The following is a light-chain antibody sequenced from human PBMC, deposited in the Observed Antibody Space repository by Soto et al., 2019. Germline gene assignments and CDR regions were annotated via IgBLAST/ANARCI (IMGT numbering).Light chain of an antibody. Sequence: QSALTQPASVSGSPGQSITISCTGTSNDVGRYNLVSWYRQDPGKAPKLMIYEGTKRPSGVSNRFSGSKSGNTASLTISGLQAEDEADYYCCSYGGSIPVLFGGGTQLTVL. CDR1: SNDVGRYNL. CDR3: CSYGGSIPVL. J-gene: IGLJ2*01. CDR2: EGT. V-gene: IGLV2-23*01.